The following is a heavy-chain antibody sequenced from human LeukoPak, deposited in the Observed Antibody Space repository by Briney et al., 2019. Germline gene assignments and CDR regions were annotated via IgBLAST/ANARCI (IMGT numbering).Heavy chain of an antibody. V-gene: IGHV3-7*02. Sequence: GGSLRLSCAASGLAFSSNWMTWVRQAPGKGLEWVATIKQDGSEKYYVDSVKGRFTISRGNAKNSLYLQMNSLRAEDTAVYYCARRRYSVYDFDYWGQGTLVTVSS. CDR2: IKQDGSEK. D-gene: IGHD5/OR15-5a*01. CDR3: ARRRYSVYDFDY. J-gene: IGHJ4*02. CDR1: GLAFSSNW.